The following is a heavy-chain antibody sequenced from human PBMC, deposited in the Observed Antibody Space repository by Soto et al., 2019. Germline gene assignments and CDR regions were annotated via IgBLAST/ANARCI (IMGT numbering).Heavy chain of an antibody. CDR3: AKDLAAAGPRAEYFQH. J-gene: IGHJ1*01. CDR2: ISGSGGST. Sequence: GSLRLSCAASGFTFSSYAMSWVRQAPGKGLEWVSAISGSGGSTYYADSVKGRFTISRDNSKNTLYLQMNSLRAEDTAVYYYAKDLAAAGPRAEYFQHWGQGTLVTVSS. D-gene: IGHD6-13*01. V-gene: IGHV3-23*01. CDR1: GFTFSSYA.